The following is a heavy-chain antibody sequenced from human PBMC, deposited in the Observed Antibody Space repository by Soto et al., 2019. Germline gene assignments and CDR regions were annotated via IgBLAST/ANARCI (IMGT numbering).Heavy chain of an antibody. CDR1: GFTFSNYN. V-gene: IGHV3-21*01. J-gene: IGHJ5*02. Sequence: GGSLRLSCVASGFTFSNYNMNWVRQAPGKGLEWVSHISGSSIYIHYADSVRGRFTISRDNAKNSVYLHMDSLRVEDTAVYYCAREGALKPFSSWGQGALVTVPQ. CDR2: ISGSSIYI. CDR3: AREGALKPFSS.